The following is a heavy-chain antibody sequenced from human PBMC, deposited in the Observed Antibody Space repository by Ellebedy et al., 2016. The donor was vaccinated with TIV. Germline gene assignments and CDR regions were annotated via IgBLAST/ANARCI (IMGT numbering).Heavy chain of an antibody. CDR2: VTHTGGT. V-gene: IGHV4-30-2*01. CDR3: ARGFPAAWELAGA. Sequence: SETLSLXXSVSGGSMTSAGYYWGWIRQAPGKGLEWIGEVTHTGGTNYNPSLESRVTMSLDTSENQFSLKLNSVNVADTAVYYCARGFPAAWELAGAWGQGTLVTVSA. CDR1: GGSMTSAGYY. J-gene: IGHJ4*02. D-gene: IGHD6-19*01.